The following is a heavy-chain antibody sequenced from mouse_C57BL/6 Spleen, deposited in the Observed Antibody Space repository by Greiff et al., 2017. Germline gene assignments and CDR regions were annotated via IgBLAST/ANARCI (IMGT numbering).Heavy chain of an antibody. CDR3: ANTNWEWAY. D-gene: IGHD4-1*01. CDR1: GYAFSSSW. J-gene: IGHJ3*01. CDR2: IYPGDGDT. V-gene: IGHV1-82*01. Sequence: QVQLKQSGPELVKPGASVKISCKASGYAFSSSWMHWVKQRPGKGLEWIGRIYPGDGDTNDNGKFKGKATLTADKSSSTAYMQLSSLTSADSAVYFSANTNWEWAYWGQGTLVTVSA.